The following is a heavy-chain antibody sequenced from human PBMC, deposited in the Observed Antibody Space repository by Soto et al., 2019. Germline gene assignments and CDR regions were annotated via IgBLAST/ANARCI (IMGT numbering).Heavy chain of an antibody. Sequence: SVKVSCKGSGYTLTELSMHWVRQAPGQGLEWMGGIIPIFGTANYAQKFQGRVTITADESTSTAYMELSSLRSEDTAVYYCARSHYFDYWGQGTLVTVSS. J-gene: IGHJ4*02. V-gene: IGHV1-69*13. CDR2: IIPIFGTA. CDR3: ARSHYFDY. CDR1: GYTLTELS.